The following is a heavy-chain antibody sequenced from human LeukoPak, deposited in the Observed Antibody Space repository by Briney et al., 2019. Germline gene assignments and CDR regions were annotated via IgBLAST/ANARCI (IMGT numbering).Heavy chain of an antibody. Sequence: PGGSLRLSCAASGFTFGIYWMTWVRQAPGKGLEWVANIKEDGSEKNYVDSVKGRFTISRDNAKNSLYLQMNSLRADDTAVYYCARAVAGDDYWGQGTLVTVSS. V-gene: IGHV3-7*02. CDR2: IKEDGSEK. CDR1: GFTFGIYW. D-gene: IGHD3-16*01. CDR3: ARAVAGDDY. J-gene: IGHJ4*02.